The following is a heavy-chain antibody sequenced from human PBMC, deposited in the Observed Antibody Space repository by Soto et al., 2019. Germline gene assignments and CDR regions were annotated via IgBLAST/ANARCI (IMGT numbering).Heavy chain of an antibody. Sequence: ASVKVSCKVSGYTLTELSMHWVRQAPGKGLEWKRGFDPEDGETIYAQKFQVRVTMTEDTSTDTSYMELCSLISEDTAVYYCATGSPYTIFGVVTSPDYYYYMDVWGKGTTVTVSS. CDR3: ATGSPYTIFGVVTSPDYYYYMDV. CDR1: GYTLTELS. CDR2: FDPEDGET. D-gene: IGHD3-3*01. V-gene: IGHV1-24*01. J-gene: IGHJ6*03.